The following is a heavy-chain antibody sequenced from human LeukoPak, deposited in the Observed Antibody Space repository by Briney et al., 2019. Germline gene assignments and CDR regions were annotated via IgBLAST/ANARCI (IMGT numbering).Heavy chain of an antibody. V-gene: IGHV1-2*02. CDR1: GYTFTDHH. CDR3: ARGTFDP. CDR2: IHPTSGDT. J-gene: IGHJ5*02. Sequence: SVKVSCKASGYTFTDHHMHWVRQAPGQGLEWMGWIHPTSGDTKYAQKFQGRVTMTRDTSISTAYMELSRLISDDTAVYYCARGTFDPWGQGTLVTVSS.